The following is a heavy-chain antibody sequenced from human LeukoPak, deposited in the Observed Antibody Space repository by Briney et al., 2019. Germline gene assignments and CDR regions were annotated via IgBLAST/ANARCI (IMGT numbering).Heavy chain of an antibody. D-gene: IGHD6-13*01. CDR3: ARDWVAAAGPNDAFDI. V-gene: IGHV1-2*02. Sequence: ASVKVSCKASGCTFTGYYIHWVRQAPGQGLEWMGWINPNSGGTNNAQKFQGRVTMTRDTSISTAYMELSRLRSDDTAVYYCARDWVAAAGPNDAFDIWGRGTMVSVSS. J-gene: IGHJ3*02. CDR1: GCTFTGYY. CDR2: INPNSGGT.